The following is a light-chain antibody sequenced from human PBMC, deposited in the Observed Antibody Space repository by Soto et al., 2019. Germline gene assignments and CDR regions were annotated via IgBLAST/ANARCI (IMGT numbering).Light chain of an antibody. V-gene: IGKV3-20*01. CDR2: GAS. CDR1: QSVSNNY. J-gene: IGKJ1*01. CDR3: QQYGSTPVA. Sequence: EIVLTHSPGTLSLSPGEIATLSCRASQSVSNNYLAWYQQKPGQAPRLLIYGASNRATGIPDRFSGSGSGTDFTLTISRLEPEDFAVYYCQQYGSTPVAFGQGTKVDIK.